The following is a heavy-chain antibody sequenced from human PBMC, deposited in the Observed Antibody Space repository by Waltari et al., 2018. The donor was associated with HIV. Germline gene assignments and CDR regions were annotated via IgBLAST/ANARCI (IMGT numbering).Heavy chain of an antibody. CDR1: GDSITNFY. CDR2: IKDSGST. J-gene: IGHJ4*02. D-gene: IGHD1-1*01. Sequence: QVQLQESGPGLVKPSETPSLTCNVSGDSITNFYWSWIRLSPEKALEWIGYIKDSGSTNYNPSLRSRVTISRDVSRNQYSLTMISVTAADTAVYYCARHLSVRAVFDYWGQGTLVAVSS. CDR3: ARHLSVRAVFDY. V-gene: IGHV4-59*08.